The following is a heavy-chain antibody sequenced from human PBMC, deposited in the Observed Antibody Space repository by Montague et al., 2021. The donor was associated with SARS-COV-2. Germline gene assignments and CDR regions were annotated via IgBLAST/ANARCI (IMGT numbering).Heavy chain of an antibody. CDR2: TYYRSKRDS. D-gene: IGHD3-9*01. CDR3: ASSGITLTGLDAFDI. CDR1: GDSVSSKSVA. V-gene: IGHV6-1*01. J-gene: IGHJ3*02. Sequence: CAISGDSVSSKSVAWNWIRQSPSRGLEWLGRTYYRSKRDSDYAEXXTRRLVITPDTSKNQVSLQLNSVIPEDTAVYFCASSGITLTGLDAFDIWGQGTMVTVSS.